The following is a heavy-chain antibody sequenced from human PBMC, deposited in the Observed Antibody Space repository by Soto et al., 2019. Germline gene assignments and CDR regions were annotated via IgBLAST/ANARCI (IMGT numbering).Heavy chain of an antibody. CDR1: GGSLSSSSYY. D-gene: IGHD1-26*01. V-gene: IGHV4-39*01. CDR3: ARRVPSIVGAPFGI. CDR2: IYYSGST. Sequence: PSETLSLTCTVSGGSLSSSSYYWGWLRQPPGKGLEWIGSIYYSGSTYYNPSLKSRVTISVDTSKNQFSLKLSSVTAADTAVYYCARRVPSIVGAPFGIWGQGTMVTVSS. J-gene: IGHJ3*02.